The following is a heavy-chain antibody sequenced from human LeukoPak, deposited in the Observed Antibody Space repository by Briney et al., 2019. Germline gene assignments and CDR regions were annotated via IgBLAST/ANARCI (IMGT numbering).Heavy chain of an antibody. D-gene: IGHD3-10*01. CDR1: GYTFTGYY. CDR2: IKPNSRGT. V-gene: IGHV1-2*02. CDR3: ARHGGVYGSGSYYKSHYYYYYYMDV. J-gene: IGHJ6*03. Sequence: SVKVSCTASGYTFTGYYMHWVRQAPGQGLEWMGGIKPNSRGTNSAQNFQGRVTMTRDTSISTAYMELSSLRSDDTAVYYCARHGGVYGSGSYYKSHYYYYYYMDVWGKGTTVTISS.